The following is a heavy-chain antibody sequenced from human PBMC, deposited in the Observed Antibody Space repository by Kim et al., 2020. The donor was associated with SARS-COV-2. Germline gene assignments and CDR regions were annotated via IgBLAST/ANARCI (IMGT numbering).Heavy chain of an antibody. V-gene: IGHV1-18*01. CDR3: ARVRTVRFHFYYMDV. CDR2: ISGFIGNA. Sequence: ASVKVSCKASGYTFTSHGISWVRQAPGQGLEWMGWISGFIGNAKYDQKFQGRVTLTTDTSTSTAYMELRSLRSDDTAVYYCARVRTVRFHFYYMDVWGKGTTVTVSS. D-gene: IGHD2-21*01. CDR1: GYTFTSHG. J-gene: IGHJ6*03.